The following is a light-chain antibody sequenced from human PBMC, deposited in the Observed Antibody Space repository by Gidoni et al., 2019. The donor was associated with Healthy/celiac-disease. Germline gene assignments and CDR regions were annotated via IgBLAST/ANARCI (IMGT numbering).Light chain of an antibody. CDR2: GAS. J-gene: IGKJ5*01. V-gene: IGKV3-20*01. CDR3: QQYGSSPPAT. Sequence: EIVLTQSPGTLSLSPGERATLSCRASQSVSSSYLAWYQQKPGQAPRLLIYGASSRATGIPDRFSGSGSGTDFTLTISRQEPEDFAVYYCQQYGSSPPATFGQGTRLEIK. CDR1: QSVSSSY.